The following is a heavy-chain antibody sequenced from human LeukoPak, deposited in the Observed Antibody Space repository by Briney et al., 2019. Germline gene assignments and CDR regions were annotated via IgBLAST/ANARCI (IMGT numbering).Heavy chain of an antibody. CDR1: GFSLTDFA. CDR3: AKGAYDYIEMGYFDY. CDR2: IIGSSGDT. D-gene: IGHD5-12*01. J-gene: IGHJ4*02. Sequence: AGGSLRLSCAASGFSLTDFAMSWVRQAPGKGPEWVSLIIGSSGDTFYADSVKGRFTISRDNSKNRLYLQMNSLRAEDTALYYCAKGAYDYIEMGYFDYWGQGTLVTVSS. V-gene: IGHV3-23*01.